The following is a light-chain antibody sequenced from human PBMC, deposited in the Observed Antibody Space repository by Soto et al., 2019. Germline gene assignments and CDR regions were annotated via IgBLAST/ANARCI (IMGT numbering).Light chain of an antibody. CDR2: LGS. Sequence: DIVMTQSPLSLPVTPGEPASISCRSSQSLLQSDSNNYLDWYLQKPGQSPHLLIYLGSNRASGVPDALSGCGLGSDFTLQISRVEAEDVGIYYCMQALQTPLTFGGGTKVEIK. V-gene: IGKV2-28*01. CDR1: QSLLQSDSNNY. CDR3: MQALQTPLT. J-gene: IGKJ4*01.